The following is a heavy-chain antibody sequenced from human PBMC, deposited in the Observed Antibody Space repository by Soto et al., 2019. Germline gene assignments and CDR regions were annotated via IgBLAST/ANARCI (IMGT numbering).Heavy chain of an antibody. Sequence: EVQLVESGGGLVQPGGYLRLSCAASGFTSSYFHWVLQPPGKGLLWVSRINSDGSSISYDDSVKGRFTISRDNAKNTLYLQIDSLRAEDTAVYYCARGSNGYSYGDSWGQGALVTVAS. J-gene: IGHJ5*01. CDR3: ARGSNGYSYGDS. D-gene: IGHD5-18*01. CDR2: INSDGSSI. CDR1: GFTSSYF. V-gene: IGHV3-74*01.